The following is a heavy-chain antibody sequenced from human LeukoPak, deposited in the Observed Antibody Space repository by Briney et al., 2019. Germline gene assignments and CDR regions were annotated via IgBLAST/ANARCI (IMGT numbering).Heavy chain of an antibody. CDR3: ARENGELYPPYYYYGMDV. V-gene: IGHV1-69*04. J-gene: IGHJ6*02. CDR2: IIPILGIA. Sequence: SVKVSCKASGGTFSSYAISWVRQAPGQGLEWMGRIIPILGIANYAQKFQGRVTITADKSTSTAYMELSSLRSEDAAVYYCARENGELYPPYYYYGMDVWGQGTTVTVSS. D-gene: IGHD4-17*01. CDR1: GGTFSSYA.